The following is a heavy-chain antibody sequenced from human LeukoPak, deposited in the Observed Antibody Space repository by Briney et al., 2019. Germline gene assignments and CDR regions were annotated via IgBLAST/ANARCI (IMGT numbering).Heavy chain of an antibody. CDR1: DGSISNYY. D-gene: IGHD3-22*01. V-gene: IGHV4-59*12. Sequence: SETLSLTCSVFDGSISNYYWSWIRQPPGKGLEWIGYAYYSGSTTYNPSLKSRVTMSVDTSKNQFSLKLSSVTAADTAVYYCARDHNGVYDSSGYEYYFDYWGQGTLVTVSS. CDR3: ARDHNGVYDSSGYEYYFDY. CDR2: AYYSGST. J-gene: IGHJ4*02.